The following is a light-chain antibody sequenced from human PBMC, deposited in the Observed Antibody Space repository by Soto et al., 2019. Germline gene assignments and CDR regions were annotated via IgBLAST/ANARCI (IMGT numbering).Light chain of an antibody. CDR1: QSISSW. CDR3: QQYNSYSRT. CDR2: DAS. Sequence: DIQMTQPPSTLSASVGDRVTITCRASQSISSWLAWYQQKPGKAPNLLIYDASSLESGVPSRFSGSGSGTEFALTISSLQPDDFATYYCQQYNSYSRTFGQGTKVDIK. V-gene: IGKV1-5*01. J-gene: IGKJ1*01.